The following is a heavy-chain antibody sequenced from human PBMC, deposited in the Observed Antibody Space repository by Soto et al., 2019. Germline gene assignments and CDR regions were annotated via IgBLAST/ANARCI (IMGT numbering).Heavy chain of an antibody. CDR1: GGTFSSYA. D-gene: IGHD2-2*01. CDR2: IIPIFGTA. V-gene: IGHV1-69*06. J-gene: IGHJ6*02. Sequence: SVKVSCKASGGTFSSYAISWVRQAPGQGLEWMGGIIPIFGTANYAQKFQGRVTITADKSTSTAYMELSSLRSEDTAVYYCAWADVVPAARNYYYGMDVWGQGTTVTVSS. CDR3: AWADVVPAARNYYYGMDV.